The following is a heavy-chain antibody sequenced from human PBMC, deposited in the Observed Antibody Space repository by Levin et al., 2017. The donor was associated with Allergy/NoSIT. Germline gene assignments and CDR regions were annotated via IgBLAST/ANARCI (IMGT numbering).Heavy chain of an antibody. CDR3: AREVSFGDLAAGY. CDR1: GFNVNTNY. J-gene: IGHJ4*02. CDR2: IYGGGIT. V-gene: IGHV3-53*01. D-gene: IGHD4-17*01. Sequence: GGSLRLSCAASGFNVNTNYMIWFRQAPGKGLEWVSLIYGGGITYYADSVKGRFTISRDNSKNTLHLQMNSLRGEDTAVYYCAREVSFGDLAAGYWGQGTLVTVSS.